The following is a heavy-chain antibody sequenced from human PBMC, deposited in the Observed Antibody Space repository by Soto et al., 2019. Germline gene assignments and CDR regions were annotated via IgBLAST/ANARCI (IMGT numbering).Heavy chain of an antibody. CDR3: ASGSLYGSGSYPVDY. Sequence: ASVKVSFKASGGTFSNHLISWVRQAPGQGLEWMGTIIPLFGTLNYAQKLQGRVTLSADRSTSTAYMELSSLRSDDTAVYYCASGSLYGSGSYPVDYWGQGTLVTVSS. CDR2: IIPLFGTL. J-gene: IGHJ4*01. V-gene: IGHV1-69*06. CDR1: GGTFSNHL. D-gene: IGHD3-10*01.